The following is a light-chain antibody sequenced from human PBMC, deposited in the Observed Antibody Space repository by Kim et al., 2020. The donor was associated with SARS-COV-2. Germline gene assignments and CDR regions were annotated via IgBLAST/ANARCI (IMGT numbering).Light chain of an antibody. CDR1: SLRNYY. V-gene: IGLV3-19*01. Sequence: SSELTQDPAVSVALGQTDRITCQGDSLRNYYASWYQQKPGQAPVLVIYGKNNRPSGIPDRFSGSSSGNTASLTITGAQAEDEADYYCNSRDSSGNHWVFG. J-gene: IGLJ3*02. CDR2: GKN. CDR3: NSRDSSGNHWV.